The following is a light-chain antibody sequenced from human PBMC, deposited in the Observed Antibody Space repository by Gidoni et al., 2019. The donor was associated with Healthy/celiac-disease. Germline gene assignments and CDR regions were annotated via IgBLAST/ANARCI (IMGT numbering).Light chain of an antibody. J-gene: IGKJ4*01. CDR1: QGISSA. V-gene: IGKV1-13*02. CDR3: QQFNSYPLT. CDR2: DAS. Sequence: AIQLTQSPSSLSASVGARVTIPCRASQGISSALAWYQQKPGKAPKLLIYDASSLESGVPSRFSGSGSGTDFTLTISSLQPEDFATYYCQQFNSYPLTFXGXTKVXIK.